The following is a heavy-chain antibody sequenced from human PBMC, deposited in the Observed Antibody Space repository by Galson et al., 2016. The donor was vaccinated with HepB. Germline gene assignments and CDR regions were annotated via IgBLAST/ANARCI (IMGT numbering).Heavy chain of an antibody. CDR3: ARDHGDYPRRHGRQQDYYGMDV. D-gene: IGHD4-17*01. J-gene: IGHJ6*02. V-gene: IGHV6-1*01. CDR2: TYNRFKWHN. Sequence: CAISGDSVSSNNAAWSWVRQSPSRGLEWLGRTYNRFKWHNDYAESVRSRITITQETTRNQFTLLLNSVTPEDSAVSFCARDHGDYPRRHGRQQDYYGMDVWGQWTTVTVSS. CDR1: GDSVSSNNAA.